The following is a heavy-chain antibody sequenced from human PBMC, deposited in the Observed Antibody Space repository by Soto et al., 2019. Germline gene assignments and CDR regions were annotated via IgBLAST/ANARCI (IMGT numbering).Heavy chain of an antibody. CDR1: GFTFRSYG. CDR2: ISYDGSNK. J-gene: IGHJ4*02. D-gene: IGHD5-18*01. CDR3: AKDLTDVYSYGSELTDY. V-gene: IGHV3-30*18. Sequence: PGGSLRLSCAPSGFTFRSYGMHWVRQAPGKRLEWVAVISYDGSNKYYADSVKGGFTISRDNSKNTLYLQMNSLRAEDTAVYYCAKDLTDVYSYGSELTDYWGQGTLVTVSS.